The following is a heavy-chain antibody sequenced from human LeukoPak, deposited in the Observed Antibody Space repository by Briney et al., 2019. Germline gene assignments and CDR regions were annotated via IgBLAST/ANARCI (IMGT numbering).Heavy chain of an antibody. CDR1: GGTFSSYA. D-gene: IGHD3-10*01. Sequence: GSSVKVSCKASGGTFSSYAISWVRQAPGQGLEWMGGIIPIFGTANYAQKFQGRVTITADESTSTAYTELRSLRSDDTAVYYCARDLRGIYGSGSYYNDYWGQGTLVTVSS. J-gene: IGHJ4*02. CDR2: IIPIFGTA. V-gene: IGHV1-69*01. CDR3: ARDLRGIYGSGSYYNDY.